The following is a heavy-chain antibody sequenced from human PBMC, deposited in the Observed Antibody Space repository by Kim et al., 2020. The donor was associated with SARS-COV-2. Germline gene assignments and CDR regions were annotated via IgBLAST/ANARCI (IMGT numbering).Heavy chain of an antibody. Sequence: GRFTISRDNSKNTLYLQMNRLRAEDTAVYYCAREILPATVTTSYYYGMDVWGQGTTVTVSS. CDR3: AREILPATVTTSYYYGMDV. D-gene: IGHD4-17*01. V-gene: IGHV3-30*01. J-gene: IGHJ6*02.